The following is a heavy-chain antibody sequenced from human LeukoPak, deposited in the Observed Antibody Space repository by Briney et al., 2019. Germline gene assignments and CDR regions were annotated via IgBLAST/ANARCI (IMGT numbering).Heavy chain of an antibody. J-gene: IGHJ4*02. CDR2: INPTSGDT. CDR1: GYTFTAYH. D-gene: IGHD5-24*01. V-gene: IGHV1-2*06. Sequence: ASVKVSCKASGYTFTAYHVHWVRQAPGQGLGWMGRINPTSGDTNYAQIFQGRLTITRDTSISAAYMELSRLRSDDTALYYCARDAPGRGGWSVVDYWGQGTLVTVSS. CDR3: ARDAPGRGGWSVVDY.